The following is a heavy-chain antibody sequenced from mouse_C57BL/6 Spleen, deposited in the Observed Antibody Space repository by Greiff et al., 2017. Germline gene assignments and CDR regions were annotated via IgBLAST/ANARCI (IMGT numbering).Heavy chain of an antibody. V-gene: IGHV1-80*01. CDR1: GYAFSSYW. CDR2: IYPGDGDT. J-gene: IGHJ4*01. CDR3: ARGAIDYAMDY. Sequence: VQRVESGAELVKPGASVKISCKASGYAFSSYWMNWVKQRPGKGLEWIGQIYPGDGDTNYNGKFKGKATLTADKSSSTAYMQLSSLTSEDSAVYFCARGAIDYAMDYWGQGTSVTVSS.